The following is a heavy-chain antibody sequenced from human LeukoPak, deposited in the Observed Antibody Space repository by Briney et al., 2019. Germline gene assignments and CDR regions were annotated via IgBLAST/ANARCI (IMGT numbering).Heavy chain of an antibody. CDR2: IHYSGST. CDR1: GGSISSYY. CDR3: ARVAYSGYVDY. J-gene: IGHJ4*02. Sequence: SETLSLTCTVSGGSISSYYWSCIRQPPGKGLEWIGYIHYSGSTNYNASLKSGVTILADTSKNQFSVRLSSVTAADTAVYYCARVAYSGYVDYWGQGILVTVSS. V-gene: IGHV4-59*01. D-gene: IGHD5-12*01.